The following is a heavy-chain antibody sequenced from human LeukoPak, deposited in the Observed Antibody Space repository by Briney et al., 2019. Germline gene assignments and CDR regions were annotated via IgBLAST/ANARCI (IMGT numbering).Heavy chain of an antibody. D-gene: IGHD3-10*01. Sequence: GGSLRLSCAASGFTFSSYSMNWVRQAPGKGLEWVSSISSSSSYIYYADSVKGRFTISRDNAKNSLYLQMNSLRAEDTAVYYCARDQSITMVRGITRAPPKYWGQGALVTVSS. CDR1: GFTFSSYS. CDR2: ISSSSSYI. V-gene: IGHV3-21*01. CDR3: ARDQSITMVRGITRAPPKY. J-gene: IGHJ4*02.